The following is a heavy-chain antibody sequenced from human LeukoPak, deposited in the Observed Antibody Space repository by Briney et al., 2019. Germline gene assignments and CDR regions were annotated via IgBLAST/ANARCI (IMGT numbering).Heavy chain of an antibody. CDR3: ARGRMPDYYDSSGYQRRFDY. D-gene: IGHD3-22*01. J-gene: IGHJ4*02. CDR1: GGSISSYY. CDR2: IYYSGST. Sequence: SEILSLTCTVSGGSISSYYWSWIRQPPGKGLEWIGYIYYSGSTNYNPSLKSRVTISVDTSKNQFSLKLSSVTAADTAVYYCARGRMPDYYDSSGYQRRFDYWGRGTLVTVSS. V-gene: IGHV4-59*01.